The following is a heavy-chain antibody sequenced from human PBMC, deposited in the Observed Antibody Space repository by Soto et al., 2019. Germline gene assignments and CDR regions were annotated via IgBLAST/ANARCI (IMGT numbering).Heavy chain of an antibody. CDR2: IIPIFGTA. D-gene: IGHD4-17*01. V-gene: IGHV1-69*01. CDR1: GGTFSSYA. J-gene: IGHJ6*02. CDR3: ARTRGPTVTTDYYYGMDV. Sequence: QVQLVQSGAEVKQPGSSVKVSCKASGGTFSSYAISWVRQAPGQGLEWMGGIIPIFGTANYAQKFQGRVTITADESTSTAYMELSSLRSEDTAVYYCARTRGPTVTTDYYYGMDVWGQGTTVTVSS.